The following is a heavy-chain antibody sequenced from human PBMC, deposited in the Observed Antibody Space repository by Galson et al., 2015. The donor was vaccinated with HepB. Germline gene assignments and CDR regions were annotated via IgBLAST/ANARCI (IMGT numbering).Heavy chain of an antibody. J-gene: IGHJ4*02. D-gene: IGHD5-18*01. Sequence: SYAMHWVRQAPGQRLKWMGWINAGNGNTKYSQKFQGRVTITRDTSASTAYMELSSLRSEDTAVYYCARLVDTAMVDYWGQGTLVTVSS. CDR3: ARLVDTAMVDY. CDR1: SYA. CDR2: INAGNGNT. V-gene: IGHV1-3*01.